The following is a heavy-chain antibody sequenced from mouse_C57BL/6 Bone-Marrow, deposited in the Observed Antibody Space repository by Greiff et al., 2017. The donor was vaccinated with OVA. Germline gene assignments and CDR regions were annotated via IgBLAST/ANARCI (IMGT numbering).Heavy chain of an antibody. Sequence: EVKLMESGGGLVKPGGSLKLSCAASGFTFSSYTMSWVRQTPEKRLEWVATISGGGGNTYYPDSVKGRFTISRANAKNTLYLQMSSLRSEDTAVYYCARHYGNGGFAYWGQGTLVTVSA. D-gene: IGHD2-1*01. CDR3: ARHYGNGGFAY. CDR1: GFTFSSYT. V-gene: IGHV5-9*04. CDR2: ISGGGGNT. J-gene: IGHJ3*01.